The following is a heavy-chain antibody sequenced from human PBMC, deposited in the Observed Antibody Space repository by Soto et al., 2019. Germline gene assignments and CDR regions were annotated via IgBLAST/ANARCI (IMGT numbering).Heavy chain of an antibody. Sequence: SETLSLTCTVSGGSISSYYWSWIRQPPGKGLEWIGYIYYSGSTNYNPSLKSRVTISVDTSKNQFSLKLSSVTAADTAVYYCARDSPPKLGNWYFDLWGRGTLVTVSS. CDR3: ARDSPPKLGNWYFDL. V-gene: IGHV4-59*01. D-gene: IGHD7-27*01. CDR2: IYYSGST. CDR1: GGSISSYY. J-gene: IGHJ2*01.